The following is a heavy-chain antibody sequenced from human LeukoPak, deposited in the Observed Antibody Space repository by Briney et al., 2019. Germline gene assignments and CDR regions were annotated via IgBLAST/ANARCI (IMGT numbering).Heavy chain of an antibody. V-gene: IGHV4-59*01. CDR1: GGSISSYY. Sequence: SETLSLTCTVSGGSISSYYWSWIRQPPGKGLEWIGYIYYSGSTNYNPSLKSRVTISVDTSKNQFSLKLSSVTAADTAVYYCARALSRGSSGYYFDYWGRGTLVTVSS. CDR3: ARALSRGSSGYYFDY. J-gene: IGHJ4*02. CDR2: IYYSGST. D-gene: IGHD3-22*01.